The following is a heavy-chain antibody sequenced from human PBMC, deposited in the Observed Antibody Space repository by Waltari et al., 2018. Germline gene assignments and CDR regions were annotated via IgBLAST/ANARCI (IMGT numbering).Heavy chain of an antibody. V-gene: IGHV1-24*01. CDR3: ATYSLEKYYYDSSGYYYFDY. D-gene: IGHD3-22*01. Sequence: QVQLVQSGAEVKKPGASVKVSCKVSGYTLTELSMHWVRQAPGKGLEWMGGFDLEVGETIYEQKCQGRGTMTEDTSTDTAYMELSSLRSEDTAVYYCATYSLEKYYYDSSGYYYFDYWGQGTLVTVSS. CDR2: FDLEVGET. CDR1: GYTLTELS. J-gene: IGHJ4*02.